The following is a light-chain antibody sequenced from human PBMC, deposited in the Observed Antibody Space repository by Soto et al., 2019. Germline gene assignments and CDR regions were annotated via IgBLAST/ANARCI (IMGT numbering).Light chain of an antibody. J-gene: IGKJ4*01. CDR2: GAS. CDR3: QEYNNWPPGT. CDR1: QSVSSN. Sequence: EIVMTQSPVTLSVSPGERATLSCRASQSVSSNLAWYQQKPGQAPRLLIYGASFTATGIPARFSGSGSGTEFTLTIGSLQSEDFAVYYCQEYNNWPPGTIGGGTKVDIK. V-gene: IGKV3-15*01.